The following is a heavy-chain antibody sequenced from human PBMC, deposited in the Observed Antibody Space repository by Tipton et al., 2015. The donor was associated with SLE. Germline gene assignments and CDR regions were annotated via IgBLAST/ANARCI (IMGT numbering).Heavy chain of an antibody. CDR1: GFTFDDYT. V-gene: IGHV3-43*01. J-gene: IGHJ4*02. D-gene: IGHD2-15*01. CDR2: ISWGGDST. Sequence: GSLRLSCAASGFTFDDYTMHWVRQAPGKGLEWVSLISWGGDSTYYADSVKGRFTISRDNSKNSLYLQMNSLRTEDTALYYCAKDSGPYCSGGSCYFYWGQGTLVTVSS. CDR3: AKDSGPYCSGGSCYFY.